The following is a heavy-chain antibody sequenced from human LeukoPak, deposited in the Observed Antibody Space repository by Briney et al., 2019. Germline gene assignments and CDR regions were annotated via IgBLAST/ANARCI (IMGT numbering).Heavy chain of an antibody. CDR3: ARAVDSSAFSAFQH. J-gene: IGHJ1*01. V-gene: IGHV4-38-2*02. Sequence: SQTLSLTCTVSGHSIINSFYWGWIRQPPGKGLEWIGSIYHSGATYYNPSLKSRVTISLDTSKNQFSLKLNSVTAADTAVYYCARAVDSSAFSAFQHWGQGTLVTVSS. CDR1: GHSIINSFY. CDR2: IYHSGAT. D-gene: IGHD3-22*01.